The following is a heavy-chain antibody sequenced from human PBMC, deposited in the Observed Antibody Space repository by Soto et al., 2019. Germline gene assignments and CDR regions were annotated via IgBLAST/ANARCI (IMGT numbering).Heavy chain of an antibody. CDR2: VKSKTDGGSS. V-gene: IGHV3-15*07. CDR3: TTDSRTTLPEIRFDY. J-gene: IGHJ4*01. D-gene: IGHD1-26*01. CDR1: GFPFTNAW. Sequence: GGSMRLSCVASGFPFTNAWINWVRQVPGKGLEWVGRVKSKTDGGSSDYAAAVKGRFAVSRDDSRNIVYLQMNSLKIEDTGVYYCTTDSRTTLPEIRFDYWGHGTQVTVSS.